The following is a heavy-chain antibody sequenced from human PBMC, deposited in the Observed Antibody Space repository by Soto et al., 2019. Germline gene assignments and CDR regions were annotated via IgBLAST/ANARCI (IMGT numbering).Heavy chain of an antibody. J-gene: IGHJ4*02. D-gene: IGHD1-26*01. CDR2: IKRDGSST. V-gene: IGHV3-74*01. CDR3: ASDRFSGSYPTNYFDY. Sequence: EVQLVESGGGLIQPGGSLRLSCVASGFTFSSYWMHWVRQAPGKGLVWVSRIKRDGSSTDYADSVKGRFTIPRDNVKNTLYLQMISLRAEDTAVYYCASDRFSGSYPTNYFDYWGQGTLVTVSS. CDR1: GFTFSSYW.